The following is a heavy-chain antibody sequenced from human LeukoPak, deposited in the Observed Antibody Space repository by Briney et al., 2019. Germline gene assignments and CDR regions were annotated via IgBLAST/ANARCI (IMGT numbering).Heavy chain of an antibody. CDR1: GDSVSSNSAA. CDR2: TYYRSKWYN. D-gene: IGHD6-13*01. CDR3: ARDPGSSGYSSSWFKYYFDY. V-gene: IGHV6-1*01. Sequence: SQTLSLTCAISGDSVSSNSAAWNWIRQSPSRGLEWLGRTYYRSKWYNDYAVSVKSRITINPDTSKNQFSLQLNSVTPEDTAVYYCARDPGSSGYSSSWFKYYFDYWGQGTLVTVSS. J-gene: IGHJ4*02.